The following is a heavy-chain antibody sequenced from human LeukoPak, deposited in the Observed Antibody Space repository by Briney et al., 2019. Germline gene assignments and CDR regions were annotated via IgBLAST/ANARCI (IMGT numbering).Heavy chain of an antibody. Sequence: ASVKVSCKASGYTFTNYGISWVRQAPGQGLEWMAWISTYDHDTNYAQKFRGRVTMTTDTSTSTAYMELRSLGSDDTAVYYCVRDYFCSGGTCDDCFDPWGQGTLVTLSS. CDR2: ISTYDHDT. J-gene: IGHJ5*02. V-gene: IGHV1-18*01. CDR1: GYTFTNYG. CDR3: VRDYFCSGGTCDDCFDP. D-gene: IGHD2-15*01.